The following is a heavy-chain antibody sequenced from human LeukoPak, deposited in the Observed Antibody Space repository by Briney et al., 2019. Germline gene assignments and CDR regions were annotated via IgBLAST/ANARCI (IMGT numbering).Heavy chain of an antibody. D-gene: IGHD4-11*01. CDR3: ARDNTVTHDGWFDP. Sequence: PSETLSLTCTVSGGSISSYYWSWIRQHPGKGLEWLGYIYYSGSTNYNPSLKSRVTISVDTSKNQFSLKLSSVTAADTAVYYCARDNTVTHDGWFDPWGQGTLVTVSS. CDR2: IYYSGST. CDR1: GGSISSYY. J-gene: IGHJ5*02. V-gene: IGHV4-59*01.